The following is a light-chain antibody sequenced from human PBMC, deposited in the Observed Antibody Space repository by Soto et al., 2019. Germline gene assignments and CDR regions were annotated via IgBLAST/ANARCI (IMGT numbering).Light chain of an antibody. Sequence: AIRMTQSPSSFSASTGDRVTISWLASHGISSYLAWYQQKPGEAPKLLIYAASTLQSGVPSRFSGSGSGTDFTLTISSLQPEDFATYYCQQRYSTPRTFGQGTKVDIK. CDR3: QQRYSTPRT. CDR1: HGISSY. CDR2: AAS. J-gene: IGKJ1*01. V-gene: IGKV1-8*01.